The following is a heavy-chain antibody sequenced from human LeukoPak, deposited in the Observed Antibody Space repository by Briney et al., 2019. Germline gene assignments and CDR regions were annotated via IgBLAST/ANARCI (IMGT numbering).Heavy chain of an antibody. J-gene: IGHJ5*02. Sequence: SETLSLTCTVSGGSFSSSSYYWGWIRQPPGKGLEWIGEINHSGSTNYNSSLKSRVTISIDTSKNQFSLKLSSVTAADTAVYFCARGLTTVTTFNWFDPWGRGTLVTVSS. V-gene: IGHV4-39*07. D-gene: IGHD4-17*01. CDR3: ARGLTTVTTFNWFDP. CDR2: INHSGST. CDR1: GGSFSSSSYY.